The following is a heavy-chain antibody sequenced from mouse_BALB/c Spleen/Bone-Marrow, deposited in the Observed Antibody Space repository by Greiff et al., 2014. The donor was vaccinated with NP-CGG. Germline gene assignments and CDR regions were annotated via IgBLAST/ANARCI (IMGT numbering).Heavy chain of an antibody. CDR1: GYTFTSYW. J-gene: IGHJ2*01. V-gene: IGHV1S132*01. CDR3: ARRGYGYLDY. D-gene: IGHD2-10*02. Sequence: QVQLKESGAELVKPGAPVKLSCKTSGYTFTSYWIQWVKQRPGQGLGWIGEIFPGTVTPYYNEKFKGKATLTIDTSSSTASMQLSSLTSEDSAVYFCARRGYGYLDYWGQGTTLTVSS. CDR2: IFPGTVTP.